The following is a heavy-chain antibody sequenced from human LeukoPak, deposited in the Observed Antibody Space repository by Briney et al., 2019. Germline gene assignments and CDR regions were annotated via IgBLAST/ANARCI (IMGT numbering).Heavy chain of an antibody. D-gene: IGHD6-13*01. J-gene: IGHJ6*03. V-gene: IGHV5-51*01. Sequence: GESLKISCKGSGYSFTSYWIGWVRQMPGKGLEWMGIIYPGDSDTRYSPSFQGQVTISADKSISTAYLQWSSLKASDTAMYYCARHVGSGWYSYYYMDVWGKGTTVTISS. CDR2: IYPGDSDT. CDR3: ARHVGSGWYSYYYMDV. CDR1: GYSFTSYW.